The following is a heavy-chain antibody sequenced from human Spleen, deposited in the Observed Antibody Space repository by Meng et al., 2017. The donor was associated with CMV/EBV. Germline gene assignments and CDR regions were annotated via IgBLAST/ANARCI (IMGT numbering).Heavy chain of an antibody. D-gene: IGHD1-7*01. V-gene: IGHV3-74*03. CDR2: INIDGSKT. Sequence: EVLLEASGGCLIHPGGSLIPSCASSGFTISNYWMHWIRQAPGKGLMWVSRINIDGSKTTHADSVKGRFTISRDNAKNTVYLQMNSLRAEDTAVYYCTRDLHWNSVDYWGQGTLVTVSS. J-gene: IGHJ4*02. CDR1: GFTISNYW. CDR3: TRDLHWNSVDY.